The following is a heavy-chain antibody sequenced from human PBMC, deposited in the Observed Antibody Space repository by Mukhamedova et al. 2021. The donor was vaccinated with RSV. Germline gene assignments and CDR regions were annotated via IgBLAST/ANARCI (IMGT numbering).Heavy chain of an antibody. CDR3: ARSAHNYYDSSGPVAFDI. CDR2: IIPIFGTA. Sequence: RQAPGQGLEWMGVIIPIFGTANYAQKFQGRVTITADESTSTAYMELSSLRFEDTAVYYCARSAHNYYDSSGPVAFDIWGQGTMVTV. J-gene: IGHJ3*02. V-gene: IGHV1-69*01. D-gene: IGHD3-22*01.